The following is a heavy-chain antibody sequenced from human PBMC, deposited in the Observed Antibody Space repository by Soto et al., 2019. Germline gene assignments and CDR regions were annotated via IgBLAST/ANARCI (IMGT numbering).Heavy chain of an antibody. CDR3: ARPSIKLSPRADSDI. CDR1: GYTFTSYY. CDR2: INPSGGST. Sequence: ASVKVSCKASGYTFTSYYMHWVRQAPGQGLEWMGIINPSGGSTSYAQKFQGRVTMTRDTSTSTVYMELSSLRSEDTAGYYCARPSIKLSPRADSDIWRQWTTRTVS. J-gene: IGHJ6*01. V-gene: IGHV1-46*01. D-gene: IGHD2-21*01.